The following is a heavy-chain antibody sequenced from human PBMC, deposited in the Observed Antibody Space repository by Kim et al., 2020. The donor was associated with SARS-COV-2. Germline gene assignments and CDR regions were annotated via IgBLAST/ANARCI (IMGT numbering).Heavy chain of an antibody. D-gene: IGHD3-10*01. V-gene: IGHV3-23*01. CDR3: AKFYTKSFVWFGELLSGFDI. Sequence: GGSLRLSCAASRFTFSSYAMSWVRQAPGKGLEWVSAISGSGGSTYYADSVKGRFTISRDNSKNTLYLQMNSLRAEDTAVYYCAKFYTKSFVWFGELLSGFDIWGQGTMVTVSS. J-gene: IGHJ3*02. CDR2: ISGSGGST. CDR1: RFTFSSYA.